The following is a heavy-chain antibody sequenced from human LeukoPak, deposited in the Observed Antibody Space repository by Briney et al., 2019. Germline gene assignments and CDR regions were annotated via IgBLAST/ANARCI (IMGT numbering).Heavy chain of an antibody. J-gene: IGHJ4*02. D-gene: IGHD1-26*01. V-gene: IGHV3-7*01. CDR2: IKQDGSEK. Sequence: PGGSLRLSCAASGFTFSSYWMSWVRQAPGKGLEWVANIKQDGSEKYYVDSVKGRFTISRDNAKNSLYLQMNSLRAEHTAVYYCARVEHSGSYYDVVHFDYWGQGTLVTVSS. CDR3: ARVEHSGSYYDVVHFDY. CDR1: GFTFSSYW.